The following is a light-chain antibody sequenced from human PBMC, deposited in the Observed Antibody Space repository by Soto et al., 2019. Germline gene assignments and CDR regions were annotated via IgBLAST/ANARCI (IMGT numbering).Light chain of an antibody. J-gene: IGKJ4*01. CDR3: QQRSDWPST. CDR1: QSVGTY. V-gene: IGKV3-11*01. CDR2: DSS. Sequence: EIVLTQSPATLSLSPGERATLSCRASQSVGTYFAWYQQKPGQAPRLLIYDSSNRSTGIPARFSGSGSGTDFTVTISSLEPEDCAVYYCQQRSDWPSTFGGGTKVEIK.